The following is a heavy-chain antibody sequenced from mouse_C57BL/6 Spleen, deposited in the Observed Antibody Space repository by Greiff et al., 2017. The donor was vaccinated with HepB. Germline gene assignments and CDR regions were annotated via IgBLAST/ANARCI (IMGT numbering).Heavy chain of an antibody. Sequence: EVQLVESGGGLVQPGGSLSLSCAASGFTFTDYYMSWVRQPPGKALEWLGFIRNKANGYTTEYSASVKGRFTISRDNSQSILYLQMNALRAEDSATYYCARSLRRDYFDYWGQGTTLTVSS. CDR2: IRNKANGYTT. J-gene: IGHJ2*01. D-gene: IGHD1-2*01. CDR3: ARSLRRDYFDY. CDR1: GFTFTDYY. V-gene: IGHV7-3*01.